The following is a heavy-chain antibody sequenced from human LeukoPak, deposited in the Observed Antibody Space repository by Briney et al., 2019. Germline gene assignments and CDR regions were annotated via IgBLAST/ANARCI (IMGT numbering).Heavy chain of an antibody. CDR3: ARHRRNLNEDRFREGEPNFDY. J-gene: IGHJ4*02. Sequence: SETLSLTCTVSGGSISSYYWSWIRQPPGKGLEWIGYIYYSGSTDYNPSLKSRVTISVDTSKNQLSLHMSSVTASDSAIYYCARHRRNLNEDRFREGEPNFDYWGQGTLVTVSS. CDR1: GGSISSYY. D-gene: IGHD1-14*01. V-gene: IGHV4-59*08. CDR2: IYYSGST.